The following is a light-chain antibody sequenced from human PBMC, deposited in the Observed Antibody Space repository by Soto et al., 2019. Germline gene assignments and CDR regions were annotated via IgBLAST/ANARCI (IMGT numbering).Light chain of an antibody. V-gene: IGKV3-20*01. CDR1: QSVSSNF. J-gene: IGKJ4*01. CDR3: QQYGSSPLT. Sequence: EIVLSQSPGTLSLSPGEGATLSCRASQSVSSNFLAWYQRKPGQAPRLLMYGASSRATGIPDRFSGSGSGTDFTLTISRLEPEDVAVYYCQQYGSSPLTFGGGTKVEIK. CDR2: GAS.